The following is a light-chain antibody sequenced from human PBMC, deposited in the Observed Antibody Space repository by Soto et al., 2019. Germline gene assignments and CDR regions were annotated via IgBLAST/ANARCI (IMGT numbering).Light chain of an antibody. CDR3: QSYDSDNRGV. J-gene: IGLJ2*01. CDR1: SGSVARNY. CDR2: EDN. Sequence: NFMLTQPQSVSESPGKTITISCTGSSGSVARNYIQWYQQRPGSAPTTVIYEDNRRPSGVPERFSGSVDSSSNSASLTSSGLKPEDEADYYCQSYDSDNRGVFGGGTKLTVL. V-gene: IGLV6-57*02.